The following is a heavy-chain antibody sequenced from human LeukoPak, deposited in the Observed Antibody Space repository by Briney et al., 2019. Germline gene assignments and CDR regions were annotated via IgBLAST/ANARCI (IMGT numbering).Heavy chain of an antibody. CDR3: ARQYYGSGSFDC. D-gene: IGHD3-10*01. CDR1: GGSISSYY. Sequence: SETLSLTCTVSGGSISSYYWSWIRQPPGKGLEWIGYIYYSGSNNYNTSLKSRVTISVDTSKNQFSLKLSSVTAADTAVYYCARQYYGSGSFDCWGEGTLVTVSS. J-gene: IGHJ4*02. V-gene: IGHV4-59*08. CDR2: IYYSGSN.